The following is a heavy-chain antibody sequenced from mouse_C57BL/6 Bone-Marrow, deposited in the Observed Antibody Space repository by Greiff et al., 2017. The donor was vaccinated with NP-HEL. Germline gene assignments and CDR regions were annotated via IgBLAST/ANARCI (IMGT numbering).Heavy chain of an antibody. J-gene: IGHJ3*01. D-gene: IGHD1-1*01. V-gene: IGHV1-9*01. CDR1: GYTFTGYW. CDR2: ILPGSGST. Sequence: VQLQQSGAELMKPGASVKLSCKATGYTFTGYWIEGVKQRPGQGLEWMGEILPGSGSTNYNEKFKGKATFTAATSSNTAYMQLSSLTTEDSAIYYCAGSHLLQAWFAYWGQGTLVTVSA. CDR3: AGSHLLQAWFAY.